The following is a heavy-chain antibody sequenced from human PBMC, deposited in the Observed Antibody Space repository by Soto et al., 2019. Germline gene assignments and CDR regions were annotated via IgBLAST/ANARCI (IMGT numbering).Heavy chain of an antibody. V-gene: IGHV1-18*01. J-gene: IGHJ5*02. CDR3: ARDLIAVRPGWFDP. CDR1: GYTFSRYG. D-gene: IGHD6-6*01. Sequence: QVQLVQSGTEMKSPGATVKVSCKASGYTFSRYGISWVRQAPGQGLEWMGWISAYNGITKYAQKFQDRVTLTTDTSTSTASMELGSLTSDDTAVYYCARDLIAVRPGWFDPWGQGTLVTVSS. CDR2: ISAYNGIT.